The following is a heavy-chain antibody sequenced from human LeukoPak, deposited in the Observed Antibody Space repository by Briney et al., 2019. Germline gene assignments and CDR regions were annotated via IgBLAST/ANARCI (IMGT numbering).Heavy chain of an antibody. V-gene: IGHV1-69*05. D-gene: IGHD3-22*01. J-gene: IGHJ4*02. CDR3: ARVKYYDSSGFYLGYFDY. Sequence: SVKVSCKASGGTFSSYAISWVRQAPGQGLEWMGGIIPIFGTANYAQKFQGRVTITTDESTSTAYMELSSLRSEDTAVYYCARVKYYDSSGFYLGYFDYWGQGTLVTVSS. CDR1: GGTFSSYA. CDR2: IIPIFGTA.